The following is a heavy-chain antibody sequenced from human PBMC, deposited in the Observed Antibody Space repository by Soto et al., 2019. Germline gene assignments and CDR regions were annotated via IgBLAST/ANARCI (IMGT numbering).Heavy chain of an antibody. V-gene: IGHV3-23*01. CDR2: VGGSGGST. CDR1: GFTFSNHG. D-gene: IGHD6-13*01. CDR3: AKVLRGGSWYFFDY. J-gene: IGHJ4*02. Sequence: PGGSLRLSCAASGFTFSNHGMTWVRQAPGKGLEWVSAVGGSGGSTYYADSVKGRFTISRDNSKNTLYLQMNSLRAEDTAVYYCAKVLRGGSWYFFDYWGQGTLVTVSS.